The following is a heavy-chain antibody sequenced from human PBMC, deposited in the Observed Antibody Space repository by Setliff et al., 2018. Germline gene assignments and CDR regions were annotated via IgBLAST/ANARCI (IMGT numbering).Heavy chain of an antibody. V-gene: IGHV1-18*01. J-gene: IGHJ4*02. CDR1: GYTFSDYG. CDR2: ISPYTGNT. Sequence: ASVKVSCKASGYTFSDYGISWVRLAPGQGLEWMGWISPYTGNTFYAPQFLGRVTVTTDTSTGTAYMELGSLTSDDTAIYYCARINFYVSSGYYYAPDYWGLGTLVTVSS. D-gene: IGHD3-22*01. CDR3: ARINFYVSSGYYYAPDY.